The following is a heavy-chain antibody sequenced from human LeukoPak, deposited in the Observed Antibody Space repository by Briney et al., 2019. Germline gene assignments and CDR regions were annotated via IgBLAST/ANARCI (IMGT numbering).Heavy chain of an antibody. CDR2: INHSGST. J-gene: IGHJ6*03. CDR3: ASLTGTTDYYYYYMDV. Sequence: PSETLSLTCAVYGGSLIGYYWSWIRQPPGKGLEWIGEINHSGSTNYNPSLKSRVTISVDTSKNQFSLKLTSVTAADTAVYYCASLTGTTDYYYYYMDVWGKGTTVTVSS. D-gene: IGHD1-20*01. V-gene: IGHV4-34*01. CDR1: GGSLIGYY.